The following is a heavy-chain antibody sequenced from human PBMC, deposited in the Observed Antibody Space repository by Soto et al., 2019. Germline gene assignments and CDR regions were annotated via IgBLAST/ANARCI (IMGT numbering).Heavy chain of an antibody. CDR2: IYYSGST. V-gene: IGHV4-39*01. Sequence: SSETLSRTCTVSGGSISSSSYYWGWIRQPPGKGLEWIGSIYYSGSTYYNPSLKSRVTISVDTSKNQFSLKLSSVTAADTAVYYCARQPAAPAIEPWGQGTLVTVSS. CDR1: GGSISSSSYY. D-gene: IGHD6-25*01. J-gene: IGHJ5*02. CDR3: ARQPAAPAIEP.